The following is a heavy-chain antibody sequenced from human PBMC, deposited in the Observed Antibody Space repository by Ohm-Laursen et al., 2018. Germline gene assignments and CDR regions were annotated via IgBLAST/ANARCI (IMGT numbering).Heavy chain of an antibody. CDR3: ARQEGYCSSTSCYEVWFDP. CDR1: GGAISNYY. CDR2: INYSGNT. J-gene: IGHJ5*02. Sequence: SDTLSLTCTVSGGAISNYYWSWIRQPPGEGLEWIGHINYSGNTNYNPSLKSRVTISVDTSKNQLSLKLSSVTAADTAVYYCARQEGYCSSTSCYEVWFDPWGQGTLVTVSS. V-gene: IGHV4-59*08. D-gene: IGHD2-2*01.